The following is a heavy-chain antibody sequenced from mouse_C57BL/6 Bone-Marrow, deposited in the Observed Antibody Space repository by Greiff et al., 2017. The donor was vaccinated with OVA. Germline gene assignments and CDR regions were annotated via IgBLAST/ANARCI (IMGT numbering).Heavy chain of an antibody. Sequence: QVQLQQPGAELVKPGASVKLSCKASGYTFTSYWMHWVKQRPGQGLEWIGMIHPNSGSTNYNEKFKSKATLTVDKSSSTAYMQLSSLTTEDSAVYYCAREGCHYYGSSPIDYWGQGTTLTVSS. J-gene: IGHJ2*01. CDR1: GYTFTSYW. V-gene: IGHV1-64*01. CDR3: AREGCHYYGSSPIDY. CDR2: IHPNSGST. D-gene: IGHD1-1*01.